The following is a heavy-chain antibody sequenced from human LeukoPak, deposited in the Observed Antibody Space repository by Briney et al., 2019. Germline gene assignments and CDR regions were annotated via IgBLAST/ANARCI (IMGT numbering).Heavy chain of an antibody. CDR1: GYTFTGYY. CDR3: ARAYYYDSSGYLMTGY. D-gene: IGHD3-22*01. CDR2: INPNSGGT. V-gene: IGHV1-2*02. J-gene: IGHJ4*02. Sequence: ASVKVSCKASGYTFTGYYMHWVRQAPGQGLEWMGWINPNSGGTNYAQKFQGRVTMTRDTSISTAYMELSRLRSDDTAVYYCARAYYYDSSGYLMTGYWGQGTLVTVSS.